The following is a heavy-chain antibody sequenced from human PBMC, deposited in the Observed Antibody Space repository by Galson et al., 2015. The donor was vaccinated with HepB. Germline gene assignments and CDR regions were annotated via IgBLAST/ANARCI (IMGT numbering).Heavy chain of an antibody. J-gene: IGHJ5*02. V-gene: IGHV1-18*01. CDR2: ISVYNGDI. CDR3: ARARYSMSLPDL. D-gene: IGHD6-13*01. CDR1: GYSFSMYG. Sequence: SVKVSCKASGYSFSMYGVSWVRQAPGQGLEWMGWISVYNGDINYAQKFQGRVTMTTDTFTRTAYMELRSLRSDDTAVYYCARARYSMSLPDLWGQGTLVTVSS.